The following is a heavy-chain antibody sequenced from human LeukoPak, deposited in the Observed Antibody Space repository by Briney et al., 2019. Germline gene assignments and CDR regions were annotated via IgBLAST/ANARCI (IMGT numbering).Heavy chain of an antibody. Sequence: SETLSLTCTVSGGSISSYHWSWIRQPAGKGLEWIGRIYTSGSTNYNPSLKSRVTMSVDTSKNQFSLKLSSVTAADTAVYYCASYYYDSSGYLFDYWGQGTLVTVSS. CDR1: GGSISSYH. J-gene: IGHJ4*02. CDR2: IYTSGST. V-gene: IGHV4-4*07. CDR3: ASYYYDSSGYLFDY. D-gene: IGHD3-22*01.